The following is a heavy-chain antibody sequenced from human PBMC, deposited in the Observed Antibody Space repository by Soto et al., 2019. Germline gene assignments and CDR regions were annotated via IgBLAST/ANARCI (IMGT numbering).Heavy chain of an antibody. CDR2: ISSSSDYI. CDR3: ERFINYPEY. CDR1: TFSPDS. Sequence: TFSPDSIPCVLRATWNGLQWISSISSSSDYINYADSMKRRFTISRDNAKNSLYLQMNSLRVEDTALYYGERFINYPEYGGQGTLVTVSS. J-gene: IGHJ4*02. V-gene: IGHV3-21*01. D-gene: IGHD3-10*01.